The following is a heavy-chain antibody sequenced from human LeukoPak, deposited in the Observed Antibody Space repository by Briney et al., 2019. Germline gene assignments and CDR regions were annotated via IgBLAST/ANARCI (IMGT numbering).Heavy chain of an antibody. CDR2: IKKDGSEK. Sequence: GGSLRLSCAASGLTFSSHWMSWVRQAPGKGLEWVANIKKDGSEKYYVDSVKGRFTISRDNARPSLYLQMNSLRAEDTAVYYCARGLSGVTGYTYGRGIDYWGQGTLVTVSS. CDR1: GLTFSSHW. D-gene: IGHD5-18*01. CDR3: ARGLSGVTGYTYGRGIDY. V-gene: IGHV3-7*01. J-gene: IGHJ4*02.